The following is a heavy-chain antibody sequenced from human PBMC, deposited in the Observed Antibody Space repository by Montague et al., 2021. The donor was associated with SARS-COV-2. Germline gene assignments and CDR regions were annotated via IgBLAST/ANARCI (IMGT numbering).Heavy chain of an antibody. CDR2: IHYSGSN. Sequence: SETLSLTCTVSGDSITNNYYWSWLRQPPGKGLEWIGHIHYSGSNTYGPSFKSRVTISIDTPKNQFSLKLSSVTAADTAVYYCARSLDPSGTYYLPYWGQGTLVTVSS. V-gene: IGHV4-59*01. J-gene: IGHJ4*02. D-gene: IGHD3-10*01. CDR3: ARSLDPSGTYYLPY. CDR1: GDSITNNYY.